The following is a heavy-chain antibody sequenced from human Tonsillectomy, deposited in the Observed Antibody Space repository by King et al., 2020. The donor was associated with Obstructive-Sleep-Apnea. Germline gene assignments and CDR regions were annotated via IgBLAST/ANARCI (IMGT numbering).Heavy chain of an antibody. J-gene: IGHJ4*02. Sequence: VQLVESGGGVVQPGRSLRLSCAASGFTFSSYAMHWVRQAPGKGLEWVAVISYDGSNKYYADSVKGRFTISRDNSKNTLYLQMNSLRAEDTAVYYCARGRVCSGGSCYENDYWGQGTLVTVSS. CDR3: ARGRVCSGGSCYENDY. CDR1: GFTFSSYA. CDR2: ISYDGSNK. V-gene: IGHV3-30*04. D-gene: IGHD2-15*01.